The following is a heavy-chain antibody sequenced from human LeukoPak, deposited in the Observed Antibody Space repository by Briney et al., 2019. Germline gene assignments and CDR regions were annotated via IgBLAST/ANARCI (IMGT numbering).Heavy chain of an antibody. J-gene: IGHJ4*02. D-gene: IGHD3-10*01. CDR1: GYSFTSYW. CDR2: IYPGDSDT. CDR3: ARCLRDYGSGSYSYDY. Sequence: PGESLKISCKGPGYSFTSYWIAWVRQMPGKGLEWMGIIYPGDSDTRYSPSFQGQVTISAGKSISTAYLQWSGLKASDTAMFYCARCLRDYGSGSYSYDYWGQGTLVTVSS. V-gene: IGHV5-51*01.